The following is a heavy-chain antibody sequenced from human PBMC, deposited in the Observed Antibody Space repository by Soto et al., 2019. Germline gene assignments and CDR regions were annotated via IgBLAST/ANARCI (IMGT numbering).Heavy chain of an antibody. V-gene: IGHV1-69*13. D-gene: IGHD3-22*01. Sequence: SVKVSCKASGGTFSSYAISWVRQAPGQGLEWMGGIIPIFGTANYAQKFQGRVTITADESTTTAYMELSSLRSEDTAVYYCARDLKRYYDSSGYGYYYYGMDVWGQGTTVTVSS. CDR2: IIPIFGTA. J-gene: IGHJ6*02. CDR1: GGTFSSYA. CDR3: ARDLKRYYDSSGYGYYYYGMDV.